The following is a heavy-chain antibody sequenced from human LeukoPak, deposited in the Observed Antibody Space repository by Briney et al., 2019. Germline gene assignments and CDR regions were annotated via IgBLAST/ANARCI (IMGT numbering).Heavy chain of an antibody. CDR3: ARHYYDVLTGTTPLDY. J-gene: IGHJ4*02. CDR2: ISSSGSSI. V-gene: IGHV3-11*01. D-gene: IGHD3-9*01. Sequence: GGSLRLSCAASGFTFSDYYMSWIRQAPGKGLEWVSYISSSGSSIYYADSVKGRFTISRDNAKNSLYLQMNRLRAEDTAVYYCARHYYDVLTGTTPLDYWGQGTLVTVSS. CDR1: GFTFSDYY.